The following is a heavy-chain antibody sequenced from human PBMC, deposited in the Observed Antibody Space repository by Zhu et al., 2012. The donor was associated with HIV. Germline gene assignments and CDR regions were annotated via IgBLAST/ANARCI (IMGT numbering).Heavy chain of an antibody. J-gene: IGHJ4*02. CDR2: IHQSGDA. V-gene: IGHV4-4*02. CDR1: GGSISNSNW. CDR3: ASANSGYYPY. Sequence: QVQLQQSGPGLVMTSGTLSLTCAVSGGSISNSNWWSWVRQPPGKGLEWIGEIHQSGDANYNPSLKSRVTISIDKSKNQFSLKLNSVTAADTAFYYCASANSGYYPYWGQGSLVTVSS. D-gene: IGHD5-12*01.